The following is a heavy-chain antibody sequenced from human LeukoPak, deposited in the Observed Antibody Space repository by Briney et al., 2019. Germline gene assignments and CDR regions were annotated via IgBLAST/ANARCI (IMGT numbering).Heavy chain of an antibody. CDR3: AKDMAKGGAAAGIKD. J-gene: IGHJ4*02. CDR2: ISSSSSYI. D-gene: IGHD6-13*01. CDR1: GFTFSSYS. V-gene: IGHV3-21*01. Sequence: NPGGSLRLSCAASGFTFSSYSMNWVRQAPGKGLEWVSSISSSSSYIYYADSVKGRFTISRDNSKNTLYLQMNSLRAEDTAVYYCAKDMAKGGAAAGIKDWGQGTLVTVSS.